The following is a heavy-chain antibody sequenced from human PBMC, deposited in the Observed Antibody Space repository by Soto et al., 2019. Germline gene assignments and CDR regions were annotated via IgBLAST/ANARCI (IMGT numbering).Heavy chain of an antibody. V-gene: IGHV3-23*01. CDR2: ISGSGGST. D-gene: IGHD6-19*01. Sequence: EVQLLESGGGLVQPGGSLRLSCAASGFTFSSYAMSWVRQAPGKGLEWVSAISGSGGSTYYADSVKGRFTISRDNSKNTLDLQMNSLRAEDTAVYYCAKGVRIAVAGYDAFDIWGQGTMVTVAS. CDR1: GFTFSSYA. CDR3: AKGVRIAVAGYDAFDI. J-gene: IGHJ3*02.